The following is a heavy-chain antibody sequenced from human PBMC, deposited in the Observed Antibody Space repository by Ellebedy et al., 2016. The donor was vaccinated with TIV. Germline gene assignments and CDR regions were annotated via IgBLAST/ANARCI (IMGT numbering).Heavy chain of an antibody. CDR2: IIPIFGTA. V-gene: IGHV1-69*13. Sequence: SVKVSXXASGGTFSSYAISWVRQAPGQGLEWMGGIIPIFGTANYAQKFQGRVTITADESTSTAYMELSSLRSEDTAVYYCARGSYGDDIPTADYWGQGTLVTVSS. CDR1: GGTFSSYA. J-gene: IGHJ4*02. CDR3: ARGSYGDDIPTADY. D-gene: IGHD1-26*01.